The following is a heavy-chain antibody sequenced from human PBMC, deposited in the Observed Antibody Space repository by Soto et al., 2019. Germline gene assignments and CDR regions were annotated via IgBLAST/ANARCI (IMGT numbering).Heavy chain of an antibody. CDR3: ATWEERYFQD. J-gene: IGHJ1*01. CDR1: GFTFSSYW. V-gene: IGHV3-7*01. CDR2: IKSNGREK. Sequence: PGGSLRLSCAASGFTFSSYWMSWVRQAPGKGLEWVANIKSNGREKYYVESVKGRFTISRDNAKNSLSLQMNSLRVEDTAVYYCATWEERYFQDWAQGNLVTVSS. D-gene: IGHD1-26*01.